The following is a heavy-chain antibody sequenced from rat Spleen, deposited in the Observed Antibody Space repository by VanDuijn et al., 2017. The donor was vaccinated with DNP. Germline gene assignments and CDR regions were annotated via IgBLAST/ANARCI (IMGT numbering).Heavy chain of an antibody. CDR3: ARQDWERFAY. CDR2: ISSGDDHT. CDR1: GFTFSDYN. D-gene: IGHD5-1*01. Sequence: EVQLVESGGGLVQPGRSLKLSCAASGFTFSDYNMAWVRQAPTKGLEWVASISSGDDHTYYRDSVKGRFTISRDNSKNTQYLQMVSLRSEDMATYYCARQDWERFAYWGQGTLVTVSS. V-gene: IGHV5S13*01. J-gene: IGHJ3*01.